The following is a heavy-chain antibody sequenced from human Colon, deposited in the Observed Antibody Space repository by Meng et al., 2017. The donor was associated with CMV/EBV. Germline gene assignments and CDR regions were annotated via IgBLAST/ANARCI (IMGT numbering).Heavy chain of an antibody. D-gene: IGHD3-3*01. CDR2: ISSSGITI. CDR1: GFTFSSYA. CDR3: ARVGARYYDFWSGPRVNWFDP. J-gene: IGHJ5*02. Sequence: GESLKISCAASGFTFSSYAMNWVRQAPGRGLEWVSYISSSGITIYYAASVKVRFTISRDNAKTSLYLQMNSLRAEDTAVYYCARVGARYYDFWSGPRVNWFDPWGQGTLVTVSS. V-gene: IGHV3-48*03.